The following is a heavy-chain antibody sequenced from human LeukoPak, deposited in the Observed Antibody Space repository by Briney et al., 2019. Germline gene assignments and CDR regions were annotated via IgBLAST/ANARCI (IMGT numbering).Heavy chain of an antibody. CDR2: IIPIFGTA. CDR1: GGTFSSYA. Sequence: ASVKVSCKASGGTFSSYAISWVRQAPGQGLEWMGRIIPIFGTANYAQKFQGRVTITTDESTSTAYMELSSLRSEDTAVYYCARVEGATAFDYWGQGTLVTVSS. V-gene: IGHV1-69*05. D-gene: IGHD1-26*01. CDR3: ARVEGATAFDY. J-gene: IGHJ4*02.